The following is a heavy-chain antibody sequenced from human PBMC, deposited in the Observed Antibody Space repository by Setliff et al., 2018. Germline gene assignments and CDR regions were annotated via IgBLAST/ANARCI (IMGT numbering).Heavy chain of an antibody. CDR1: GGSVKSHY. V-gene: IGHV4-59*02. J-gene: IGHJ4*02. CDR2: VFYSGDT. CDR3: ARDRTYYASGTYTRWFDY. D-gene: IGHD3-10*01. Sequence: SLTCTVSGGSVKSHYWSWIRQTPEKGLEWIGFVFYSGDTRYNPSLKSRVTMSVDTSMNQFSLNLNSVTAADTAVYYCARDRTYYASGTYTRWFDYWGQGSLVTVSS.